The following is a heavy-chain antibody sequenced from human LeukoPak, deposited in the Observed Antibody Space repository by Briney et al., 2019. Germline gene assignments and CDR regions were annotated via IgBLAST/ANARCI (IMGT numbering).Heavy chain of an antibody. Sequence: ASVKVSCKASGYTFTGYYMHWVRQAPGQGLEWMGWINPNSGGTNYAQKFQGRVTMTRDTSISTAYMELRSLRSDDTAVYYCASSIAVAGTHAFDIWGQGTMVTVSS. D-gene: IGHD6-19*01. CDR2: INPNSGGT. CDR3: ASSIAVAGTHAFDI. V-gene: IGHV1-2*02. J-gene: IGHJ3*02. CDR1: GYTFTGYY.